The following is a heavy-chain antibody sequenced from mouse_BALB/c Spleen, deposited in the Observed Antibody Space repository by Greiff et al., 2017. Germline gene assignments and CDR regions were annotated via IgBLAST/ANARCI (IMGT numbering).Heavy chain of an antibody. CDR1: GFTFSDYY. V-gene: IGHV5-4*02. CDR3: ARGMGYYYAMDY. J-gene: IGHJ4*01. Sequence: EVHLVESGGGLVKPGGSLKLSCAASGFTFSDYYMYWVRQTPEKRLEWVATISDGGSYTYYPDSVKGRFTISRDNAKNNLYLQMSSLKSEDTAMYYCARGMGYYYAMDYWGEGTSVTVSS. CDR2: ISDGGSYT.